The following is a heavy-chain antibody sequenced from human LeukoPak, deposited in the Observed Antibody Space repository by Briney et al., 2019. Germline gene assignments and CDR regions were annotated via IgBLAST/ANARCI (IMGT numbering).Heavy chain of an antibody. J-gene: IGHJ4*02. Sequence: PGGSLRLSCAASGFTFSSYWMSWVRQAPGKGLEWVANIKQDGSESYYVDSVKGRFTFSRDNAKNSLYLQMNSLRAEDTALYYCAKAPYSSSWSGGFDYWGQGTLVTVSS. CDR2: IKQDGSES. V-gene: IGHV3-7*03. CDR3: AKAPYSSSWSGGFDY. D-gene: IGHD6-13*01. CDR1: GFTFSSYW.